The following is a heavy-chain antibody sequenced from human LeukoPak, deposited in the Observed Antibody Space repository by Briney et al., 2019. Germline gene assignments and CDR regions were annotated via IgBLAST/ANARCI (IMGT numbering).Heavy chain of an antibody. CDR3: AGGSSWSGNNY. CDR1: GFTFSSYS. Sequence: PGGSLRLSCAASGFTFSSYSMNWVRQAPGNGLQLVSSISSSSSYIYYADSVKGRFTISRDNAKNSLYLQMNSLRAEDTAVYYCAGGSSWSGNNYWGQGTLVTVSS. V-gene: IGHV3-21*01. CDR2: ISSSSSYI. D-gene: IGHD6-13*01. J-gene: IGHJ4*02.